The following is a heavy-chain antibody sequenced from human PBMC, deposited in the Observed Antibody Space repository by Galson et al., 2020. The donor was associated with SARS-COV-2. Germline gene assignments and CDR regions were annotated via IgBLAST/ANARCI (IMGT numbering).Heavy chain of an antibody. CDR3: ARDRAYHPSAYYVPLDS. D-gene: IGHD3-22*01. J-gene: IGHJ4*02. CDR1: GASLSGYY. V-gene: IGHV4-4*07. CDR2: IYTSGNT. Sequence: ASETLSLTCTVSGASLSGYYWTWIRQPAGKGLEWIGRIYTSGNTNYNPSLKSRVTMSVDTSKNQFSLKLNSVTAADTAVYDCARDRAYHPSAYYVPLDSWGQGTLVTVSS.